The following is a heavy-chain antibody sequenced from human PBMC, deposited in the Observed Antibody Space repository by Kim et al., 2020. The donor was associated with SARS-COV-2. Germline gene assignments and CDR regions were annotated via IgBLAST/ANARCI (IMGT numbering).Heavy chain of an antibody. CDR1: GFSFSSHW. Sequence: GGSLRLSCAASGFSFSSHWMHWVRQAPGKGLVWLANIRGDGVDIKYADSVKGRFTISRDNAKDTLILQMYRLRVEDTAVYYCARESGAIDYWGQGTLVTV. D-gene: IGHD4-17*01. CDR3: ARESGAIDY. J-gene: IGHJ4*02. CDR2: IRGDGVDI. V-gene: IGHV3-74*03.